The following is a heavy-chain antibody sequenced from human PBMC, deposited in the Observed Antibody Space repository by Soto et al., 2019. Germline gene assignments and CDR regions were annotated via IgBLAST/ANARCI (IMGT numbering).Heavy chain of an antibody. J-gene: IGHJ1*01. V-gene: IGHV4-39*01. Sequence: SETLYLTCTVSGVSISSSSYYWGWIRRPPGKGLEWIGSIYYSGSTYYNPSLKTGVTLSVDTCKNQFSLKLSSAPAADTAVLYYASVSFGDYDLRG. CDR2: IYYSGST. CDR1: GVSISSSSYY. CDR3: ASVSFGDYDL. D-gene: IGHD3-10*01.